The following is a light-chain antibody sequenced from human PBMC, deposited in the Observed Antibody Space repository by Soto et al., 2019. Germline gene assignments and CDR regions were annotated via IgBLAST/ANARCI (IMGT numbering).Light chain of an antibody. J-gene: IGLJ2*01. Sequence: QLVLTQPASVSGSPGQSITISCTGTSSDVGSYNLVSWYQLHPVKAPKLIIYEGSKRPSGVSNRFSGSKSGNTASLTISGLQAEDEADYYCCSYAGSSTLVFGGGTKLTVL. CDR1: SSDVGSYNL. CDR3: CSYAGSSTLV. V-gene: IGLV2-23*01. CDR2: EGS.